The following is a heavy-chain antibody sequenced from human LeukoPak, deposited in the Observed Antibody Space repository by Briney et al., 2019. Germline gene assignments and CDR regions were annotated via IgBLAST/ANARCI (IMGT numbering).Heavy chain of an antibody. V-gene: IGHV3-7*01. CDR2: IKQDGSVQ. J-gene: IGHJ5*02. CDR1: KFTFSSYW. D-gene: IGHD6-19*01. Sequence: GGSLRLSCAASKFTFSSYWMSWVRQAPGKGLEWVANIKQDGSVQFYMDSLKGRLSVPRDNAKNSLYLQMNGLRVEDTAVYYCTRLQIAVAGPNWFDPWGQGTLVTVSS. CDR3: TRLQIAVAGPNWFDP.